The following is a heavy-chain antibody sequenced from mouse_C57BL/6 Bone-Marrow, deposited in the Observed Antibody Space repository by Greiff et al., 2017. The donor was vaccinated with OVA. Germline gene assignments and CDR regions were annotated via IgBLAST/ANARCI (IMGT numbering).Heavy chain of an antibody. Sequence: VQLVESGPGLVQPSQSLSITCTVSGFSLTSYGVHWVRQPPGKGLEWLGVIWSGGSTDYNAAFISRLSISKDNSKSQVFFKMNSLQADDTAIYYCAKKYYGSFAMDYWGQGTSVTVSS. V-gene: IGHV2-4*01. CDR2: IWSGGST. D-gene: IGHD1-1*01. J-gene: IGHJ4*01. CDR3: AKKYYGSFAMDY. CDR1: GFSLTSYG.